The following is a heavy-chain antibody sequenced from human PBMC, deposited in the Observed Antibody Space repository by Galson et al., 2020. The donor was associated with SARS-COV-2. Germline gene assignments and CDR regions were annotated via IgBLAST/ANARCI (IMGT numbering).Heavy chain of an antibody. D-gene: IGHD2-15*01. CDR2: INHSGST. J-gene: IGHJ4*02. CDR1: GGSFSGYY. V-gene: IGHV4-34*01. CDR3: ARGRGYCSGGSCRTPFDY. Sequence: SQASETLSLTCAVYGGSFSGYYWSWIRQPPGKGLEWIGEINHSGSTNYNPSLKSRVTISVDTSKNQFSLKLSSVTAADTAVYYCARGRGYCSGGSCRTPFDYWGQGTLVTVSS.